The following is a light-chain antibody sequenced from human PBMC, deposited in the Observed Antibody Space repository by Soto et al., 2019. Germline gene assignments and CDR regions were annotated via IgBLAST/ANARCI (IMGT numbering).Light chain of an antibody. Sequence: EIVLTQSPATLSVSPGERATLSCRASQSIASNLAWYQQKPGQAPRLLIYGAFTRATGIPVRFSGSGSATEFTLTLSNLQSEDFALYHCLQYDNSPPIPFGQGTRLEI. V-gene: IGKV3-15*01. CDR3: LQYDNSPPIP. J-gene: IGKJ5*01. CDR1: QSIASN. CDR2: GAF.